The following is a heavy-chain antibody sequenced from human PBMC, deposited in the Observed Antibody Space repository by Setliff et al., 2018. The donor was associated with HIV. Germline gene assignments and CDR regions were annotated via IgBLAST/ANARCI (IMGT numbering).Heavy chain of an antibody. Sequence: ASVKVSCKPSGYTFTSYGISWVRQAPGQGLEWMGWISPATDKTNYAQKLQGRLTMTTDTSTSTAYMDLRSLRSDDTAVYYCARRGNYYASAFDYWGQGTLVTVSS. V-gene: IGHV1-18*01. D-gene: IGHD3-10*01. CDR2: ISPATDKT. CDR1: GYTFTSYG. J-gene: IGHJ4*02. CDR3: ARRGNYYASAFDY.